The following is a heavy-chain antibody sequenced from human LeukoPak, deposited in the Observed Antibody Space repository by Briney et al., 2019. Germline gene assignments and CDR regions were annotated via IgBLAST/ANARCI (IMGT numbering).Heavy chain of an antibody. V-gene: IGHV3-64D*06. Sequence: PGGSLRLSCSAPGFTFSIYAMHWVRQAPGKGLEYLSTISSNGGRTYYADSVKGRFTISRDNSRNTLYLQMSSLRAEDTAVYYCVKDDTYYYDTSGPDWGQGTLVAVSS. CDR3: VKDDTYYYDTSGPD. D-gene: IGHD3-22*01. CDR1: GFTFSIYA. J-gene: IGHJ4*02. CDR2: ISSNGGRT.